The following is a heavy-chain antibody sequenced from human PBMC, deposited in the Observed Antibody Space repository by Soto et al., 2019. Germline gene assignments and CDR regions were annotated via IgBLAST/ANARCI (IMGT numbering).Heavy chain of an antibody. CDR3: ARGGTYFFDS. D-gene: IGHD3-16*01. Sequence: QVQLQESGPGLVEPSETLSLACSVSGASISNFYWSWIRQSAGKGLEWIGRLYSRGTTDYNPSLKSRVTMSIDTSKNQVSLSLTSVTAADTAVYYCARGGTYFFDSWGQGILVTVSS. V-gene: IGHV4-4*07. J-gene: IGHJ4*02. CDR1: GASISNFY. CDR2: LYSRGTT.